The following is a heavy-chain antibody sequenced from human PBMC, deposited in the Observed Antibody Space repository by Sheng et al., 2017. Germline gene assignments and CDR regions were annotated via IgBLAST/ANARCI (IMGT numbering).Heavy chain of an antibody. Sequence: EVQLLESGGGLVQPGGSLRLSCAAYGFTFRSHAMSWVRQAPGKGLEWVSAISGTGNSTYYADSVKGRFTISRDNSKNTLYLEMNSLRAEDTALYYCAKLWSAAGGNWFDPWGQGTLVTVSS. CDR1: GFTFRSHA. V-gene: IGHV3-23*01. CDR3: AKLWSAAGGNWFDP. CDR2: ISGTGNST. J-gene: IGHJ5*02. D-gene: IGHD6-13*01.